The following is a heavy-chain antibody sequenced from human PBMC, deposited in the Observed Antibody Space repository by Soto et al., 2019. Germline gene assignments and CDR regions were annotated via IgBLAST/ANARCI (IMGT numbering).Heavy chain of an antibody. V-gene: IGHV3-7*01. CDR1: GFTFSSDW. J-gene: IGHJ4*02. Sequence: GGSLRLSCAASGFTFSSDWRSWVRQAPGKGLEWVANIKQDGSEKYYGDSVKGRFTIPRDNAKNSLYLQMNSLRAEDTAVYYCARDITVEMATIPKYFDYWGQGTLVTVSS. CDR3: ARDITVEMATIPKYFDY. D-gene: IGHD5-12*01. CDR2: IKQDGSEK.